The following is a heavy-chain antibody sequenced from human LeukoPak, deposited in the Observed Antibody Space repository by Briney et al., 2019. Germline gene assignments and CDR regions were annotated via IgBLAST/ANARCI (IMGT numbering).Heavy chain of an antibody. CDR1: GFTFSSYA. CDR2: LSGSGGTT. Sequence: GGSLRLSCAASGFTFSSYAMSWVRQAPGKGLEWVSSLSGSGGTTKNADSVKGRFTNSRDNSKNTLFLQMSSLRAEDTAVYYCAKGGGQGHFAYWGQGTLVTVSS. CDR3: AKGGGQGHFAY. V-gene: IGHV3-23*01. J-gene: IGHJ4*02.